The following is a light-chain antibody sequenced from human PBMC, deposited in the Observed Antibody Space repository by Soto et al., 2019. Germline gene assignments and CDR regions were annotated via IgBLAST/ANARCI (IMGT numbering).Light chain of an antibody. CDR2: DDN. Sequence: QSVLTQPPSVSAAPGQKVTISCSGSSSNIGGNSVSWYQQLPGTAPKLLIYDDNKRPSGIPDLFSGSKSGTSVTLGITGFQTGDEADYYCGSWDSSLSAYVFGTGTKVTVL. J-gene: IGLJ1*01. CDR3: GSWDSSLSAYV. CDR1: SSNIGGNS. V-gene: IGLV1-51*01.